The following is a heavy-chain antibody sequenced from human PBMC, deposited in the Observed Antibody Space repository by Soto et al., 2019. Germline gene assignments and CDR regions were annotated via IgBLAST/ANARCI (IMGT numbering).Heavy chain of an antibody. CDR3: ASGPYSYGPYYFDY. CDR1: GGSISSSSCY. CDR2: IYYSGST. J-gene: IGHJ4*02. V-gene: IGHV4-39*01. D-gene: IGHD5-18*01. Sequence: SETLSLTCTVSGGSISSSSCYWGWIRQPPGKGLEWIGSIYYSGSTYYNPSLKSRVTISVDTSKNQFSLKLSSVTAADTAVYYCASGPYSYGPYYFDYWGQGTLVTVSS.